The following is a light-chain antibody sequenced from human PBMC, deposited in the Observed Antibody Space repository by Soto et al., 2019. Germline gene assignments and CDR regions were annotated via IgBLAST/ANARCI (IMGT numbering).Light chain of an antibody. CDR2: GAS. CDR3: QQYNTWPWT. CDR1: QSVSSN. Sequence: EIVMTQSPATLSVSPGERATLSCRASQSVSSNLAWYQQKPGQAPRLLIYGASTRATGLPARFSGSGSGTELPLTIRSLRSEDFAVYYCQQYNTWPWTFGQGTKVEIK. J-gene: IGKJ1*01. V-gene: IGKV3-15*01.